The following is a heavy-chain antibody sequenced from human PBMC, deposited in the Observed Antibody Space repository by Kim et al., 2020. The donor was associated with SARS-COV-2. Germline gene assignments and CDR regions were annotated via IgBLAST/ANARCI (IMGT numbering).Heavy chain of an antibody. V-gene: IGHV1-46*01. Sequence: SYAQKFQGRVTMTRDTSTSTVYMELSSLRSEDTAVYYCARGYDILTGRDYWGQGTLVTVSS. D-gene: IGHD3-9*01. CDR3: ARGYDILTGRDY. J-gene: IGHJ4*02.